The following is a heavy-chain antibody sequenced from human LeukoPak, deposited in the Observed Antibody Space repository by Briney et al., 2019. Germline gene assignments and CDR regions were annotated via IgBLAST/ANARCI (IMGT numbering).Heavy chain of an antibody. Sequence: SETLSLTCTVSGDSITTTSYSWGWIRQPPGKGLEWIGRVYYSGTTYYNPSLKSRVTMSIDTSKNQFSLKLSSVTAADTAVYYCARTSIGVVKGFDIWGQGTMVTVSS. CDR3: ARTSIGVVKGFDI. CDR2: VYYSGTT. CDR1: GDSITTTSYS. D-gene: IGHD3-3*01. V-gene: IGHV4-39*07. J-gene: IGHJ3*02.